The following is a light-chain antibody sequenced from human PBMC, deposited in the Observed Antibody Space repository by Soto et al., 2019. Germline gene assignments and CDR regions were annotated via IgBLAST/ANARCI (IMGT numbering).Light chain of an antibody. CDR3: QQYGSSPLT. J-gene: IGKJ4*01. V-gene: IGKV3-20*01. Sequence: EFVLTQSPGTLSLSPGERATLSCRASQTVRNNYLAWYQQKPVQAPRLLIYDASSRATGIPDRFSGGGSGTDFTLTISRLEPEDFAVYYCQQYGSSPLTFGGGTKVDIK. CDR2: DAS. CDR1: QTVRNNY.